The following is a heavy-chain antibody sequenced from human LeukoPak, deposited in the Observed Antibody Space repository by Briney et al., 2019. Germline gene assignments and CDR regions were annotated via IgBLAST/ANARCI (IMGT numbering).Heavy chain of an antibody. CDR2: IIPIFGTA. CDR3: ARLTGTTLRYYYYYMDV. J-gene: IGHJ6*03. V-gene: IGHV1-69*05. Sequence: ASVKVSCKASGGTFSSYAISWVRQAPGQGLEWMGGIIPIFGTANYAQKFQGRVTITTDESTSTAYMELSSLRSEDTAVYYCARLTGTTLRYYYYYMDVWGKGTTVTVSS. CDR1: GGTFSSYA. D-gene: IGHD1-7*01.